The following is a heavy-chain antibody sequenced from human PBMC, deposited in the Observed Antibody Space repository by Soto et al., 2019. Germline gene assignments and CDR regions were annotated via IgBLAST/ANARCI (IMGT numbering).Heavy chain of an antibody. J-gene: IGHJ6*02. CDR1: GGSISSSSYY. CDR3: ARHPYDSSGYYYGYYYYYGMDV. V-gene: IGHV4-39*01. CDR2: IYYSGST. Sequence: SETLSLTCTVSGGSISSSSYYWGWIRQPPGKGLEWIGSIYYSGSTYYNPSLKSRVTISVDTSKNQFSLKLSSVTAADTAVYYCARHPYDSSGYYYGYYYYYGMDVWGQGTTVT. D-gene: IGHD3-22*01.